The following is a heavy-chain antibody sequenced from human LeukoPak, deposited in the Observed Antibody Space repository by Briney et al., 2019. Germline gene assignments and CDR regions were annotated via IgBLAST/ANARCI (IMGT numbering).Heavy chain of an antibody. CDR3: ARDHRSYYDVSGDYYFDY. J-gene: IGHJ4*02. D-gene: IGHD3-22*01. CDR1: GFTVSNNY. Sequence: GGSLRLSCAASGFTVSNNYMSWVRQAPGKGLEWASVVYSGGSTYYADSVKGRFTISRDNSKNTLYLQMNSLRAEDTAVYYCARDHRSYYDVSGDYYFDYWGQGTLVTVSS. CDR2: VYSGGST. V-gene: IGHV3-53*01.